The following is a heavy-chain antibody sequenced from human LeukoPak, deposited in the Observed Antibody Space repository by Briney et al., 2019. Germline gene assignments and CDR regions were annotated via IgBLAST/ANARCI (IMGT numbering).Heavy chain of an antibody. Sequence: GGSLRLSCAASGFTFSSYSMNWVRQAPGKGLEWVSYISSSSSTIYYADSVKGRFTISRDNAKTPLYLQMNSLRAEDTAVYYCARDTSSGFGFFDYWGQGTLVTVSS. CDR1: GFTFSSYS. V-gene: IGHV3-48*01. D-gene: IGHD6-19*01. CDR2: ISSSSSTI. J-gene: IGHJ4*02. CDR3: ARDTSSGFGFFDY.